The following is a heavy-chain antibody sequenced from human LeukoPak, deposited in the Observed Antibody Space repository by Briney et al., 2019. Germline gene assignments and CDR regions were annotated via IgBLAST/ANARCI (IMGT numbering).Heavy chain of an antibody. J-gene: IGHJ4*02. CDR1: GYTFSGYF. D-gene: IGHD1-26*01. CDR3: ARFSGSSNFGY. V-gene: IGHV1-2*02. Sequence: GASVKVSCRASGYTFSGYFMHWVRQAPGQGLEWMGWIYPNSGGTKYAQKFQGRVTMTRDTSISTIYMELSSLRSDDTVLYYCARFSGSSNFGYWGQGTLVTVPS. CDR2: IYPNSGGT.